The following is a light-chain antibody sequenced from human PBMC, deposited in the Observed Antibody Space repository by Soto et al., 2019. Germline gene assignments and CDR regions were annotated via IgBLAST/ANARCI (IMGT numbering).Light chain of an antibody. CDR3: QQYDTHSWS. CDR2: DAS. CDR1: QSIRSW. V-gene: IGKV1-5*01. J-gene: IGKJ1*01. Sequence: DVQMTQSPSTLSASIGDRVTITCRASQSIRSWVAWYQQKPGKAPSLLIYDASNLESGVPSRFSGSGSGTQFTLTISRLQPDDFGTYYCQQYDTHSWSFGRGTKVQIK.